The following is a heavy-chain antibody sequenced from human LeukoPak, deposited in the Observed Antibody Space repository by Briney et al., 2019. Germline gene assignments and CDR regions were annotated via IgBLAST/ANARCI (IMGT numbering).Heavy chain of an antibody. CDR3: ARGVLGSYYYYMDV. Sequence: ASVKVSCKASGYTFTSYGISWVRQAPGQGLEWMGWISAYNGNTSYAQKLQGRVTMTTDTSTSTAYMELRSLRSDDTAVYYCARGVLGSYYYYMDVWGKGTTVTVSS. V-gene: IGHV1-18*01. CDR1: GYTFTSYG. CDR2: ISAYNGNT. D-gene: IGHD2-15*01. J-gene: IGHJ6*03.